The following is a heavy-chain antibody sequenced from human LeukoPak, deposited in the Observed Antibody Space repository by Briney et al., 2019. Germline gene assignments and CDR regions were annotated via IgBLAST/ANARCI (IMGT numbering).Heavy chain of an antibody. Sequence: SETLSLTCAVYGGSFSGYYWSWIRQPPGKGLEWIGEINHSGSTNYNPSLKSRVTISVDTSKNQFSLKLSSVTAADTAVYYCARAGDGYNYAFDYWGQGTLVTVSS. CDR2: INHSGST. D-gene: IGHD5-24*01. CDR1: GGSFSGYY. J-gene: IGHJ4*02. V-gene: IGHV4-34*01. CDR3: ARAGDGYNYAFDY.